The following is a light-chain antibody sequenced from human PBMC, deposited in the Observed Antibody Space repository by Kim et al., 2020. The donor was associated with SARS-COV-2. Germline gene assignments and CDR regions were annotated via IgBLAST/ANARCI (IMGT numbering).Light chain of an antibody. CDR1: SLRSYY. Sequence: SSELTQDPAVSVALGQTVRITCQGDSLRSYYASWYQQKPGQAPVLVIYGKNNRPSGIPDRFSGSSSGNTASLTITGAQAEDEADYYCNSRDSSRNHRVFG. J-gene: IGLJ3*02. CDR2: GKN. CDR3: NSRDSSRNHRV. V-gene: IGLV3-19*01.